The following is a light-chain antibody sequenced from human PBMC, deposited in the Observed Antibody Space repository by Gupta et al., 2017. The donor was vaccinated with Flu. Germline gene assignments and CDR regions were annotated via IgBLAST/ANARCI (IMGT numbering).Light chain of an antibody. CDR2: AAS. Sequence: DIKMTQPQSSLYASVGDRVTIHCRASQEISNYLDWFQQKPGKAPKSLIYAASRVKNGVPSKFSGSGCGTDFTLTISSRQPEDFANYYCQHQHSFPWPFGQGTKVEIK. CDR1: QEISNY. V-gene: IGKV1-16*02. CDR3: QHQHSFPWP. J-gene: IGKJ1*01.